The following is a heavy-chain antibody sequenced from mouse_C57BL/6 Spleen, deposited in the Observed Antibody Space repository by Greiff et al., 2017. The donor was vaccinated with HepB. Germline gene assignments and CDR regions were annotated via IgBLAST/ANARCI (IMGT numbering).Heavy chain of an antibody. CDR3: ARGSNGGYYYAMDY. CDR1: GYTFTDYN. Sequence: VQLQQSGPELVKPGASVKIPCKASGYTFTDYNMDWVNQSHGKSLEWIGDINPNNGGTIYNQKFKGKATLTVDKSSSTAYMELRSLTSEDTAVYYCARGSNGGYYYAMDYWGQGTSVTVSS. D-gene: IGHD2-5*01. J-gene: IGHJ4*01. V-gene: IGHV1-18*01. CDR2: INPNNGGT.